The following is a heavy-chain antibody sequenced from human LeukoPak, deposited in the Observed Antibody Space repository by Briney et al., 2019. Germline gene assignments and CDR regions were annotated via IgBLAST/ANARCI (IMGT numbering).Heavy chain of an antibody. CDR2: IYHSGST. D-gene: IGHD2-2*01. CDR3: ARMRIYCSSTSCYAYFDY. CDR1: GGSISSSNW. J-gene: IGHJ4*02. V-gene: IGHV4-4*02. Sequence: SGTLSLTCAVSGGSISSSNWWSWVRQPPGKGLEWIGEIYHSGSTNYNPSLKSRVTISVDKSKDQFSLKLSSVTAADTAVYYCARMRIYCSSTSCYAYFDYWGQGTLVTVSS.